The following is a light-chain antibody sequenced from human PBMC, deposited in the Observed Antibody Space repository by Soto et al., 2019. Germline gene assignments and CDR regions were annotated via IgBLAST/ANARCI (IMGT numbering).Light chain of an antibody. CDR2: TAS. CDR1: QSISSW. V-gene: IGKV1-5*03. Sequence: DIQMTQSPSTLSASAGDRVTITCRASQSISSWLAWYQQKPGKAPKLLIYTASSLESGVPSRFSGSGSGTEFTLTISSLQPDDFATYDCQQYNSYWTFGQGTKVDIK. CDR3: QQYNSYWT. J-gene: IGKJ1*01.